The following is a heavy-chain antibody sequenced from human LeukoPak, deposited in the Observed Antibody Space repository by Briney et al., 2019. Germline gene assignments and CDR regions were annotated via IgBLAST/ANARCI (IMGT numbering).Heavy chain of an antibody. Sequence: SVKVSCKSSGGTFVSYAISWVRQAPGQGLEWMGRIIPILGIANYAQKFQGRVTITADKSTSTASMELSSLRSEDTAVYYCARALGYCSSTSCYATYYYYYYGMDVWGQGTTVTVSS. CDR1: GGTFVSYA. CDR2: IIPILGIA. J-gene: IGHJ6*02. CDR3: ARALGYCSSTSCYATYYYYYYGMDV. D-gene: IGHD2-2*01. V-gene: IGHV1-69*04.